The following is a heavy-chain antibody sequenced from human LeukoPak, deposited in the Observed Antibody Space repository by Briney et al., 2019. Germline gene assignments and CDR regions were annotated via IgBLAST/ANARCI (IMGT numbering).Heavy chain of an antibody. CDR1: GGSFSGYY. D-gene: IGHD2-2*01. Sequence: SETLSLTCAVYGGSFSGYYWSWIRQPPGKGLEWLGEINHSGSTNYNPSLKSRVTISVDTSKNQFSLKLSSVTAADTAVYYCAHARRQLPYYYYGMDVWGQGTTVTVSS. CDR2: INHSGST. CDR3: AHARRQLPYYYYGMDV. J-gene: IGHJ6*02. V-gene: IGHV4-34*01.